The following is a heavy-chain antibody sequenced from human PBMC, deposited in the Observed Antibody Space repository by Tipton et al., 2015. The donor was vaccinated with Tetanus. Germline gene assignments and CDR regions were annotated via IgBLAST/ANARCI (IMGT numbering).Heavy chain of an antibody. D-gene: IGHD3-22*01. CDR3: ARPRGYSSGYFYY. CDR2: INHSGGI. Sequence: TLSLTCAVSGGAFSGYYWSWIRQSPGEGLEWIGAINHSGGINYNPSLRSRVTMSIDTSQKQVSLKLSSVTAADTAVYYCARPRGYSSGYFYYWGLGTLVTVSS. V-gene: IGHV4-34*01. CDR1: GGAFSGYY. J-gene: IGHJ4*02.